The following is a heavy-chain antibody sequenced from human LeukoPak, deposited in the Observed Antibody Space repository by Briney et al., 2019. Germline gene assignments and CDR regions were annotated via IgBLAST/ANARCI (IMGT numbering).Heavy chain of an antibody. CDR2: IYYSGST. D-gene: IGHD1-26*01. V-gene: IGHV4-39*01. J-gene: IGHJ4*02. Sequence: SETLSLTCAVSGGSLISDNFYWGWIRQPPGKGLERIGSIYYSGSTYYNPSLNSRVTISVDTSKNRFSLELSSVTAADTAVYSCARLRGTYYWYFDYWGQGTLVTVSS. CDR1: GGSLISDNFY. CDR3: ARLRGTYYWYFDY.